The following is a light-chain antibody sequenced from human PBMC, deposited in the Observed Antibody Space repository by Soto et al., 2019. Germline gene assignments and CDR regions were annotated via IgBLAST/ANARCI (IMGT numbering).Light chain of an antibody. CDR1: SSDVGGYNY. CDR3: SSYTSSSTLWV. J-gene: IGLJ3*02. Sequence: QSVLTQPASVSGSPGQSITISCTGTSSDVGGYNYVSWYQQHPGKAPKLMIYEVRNRPSGVSNRFSGSKSGNTASLTISGLQAEDEADYYCSSYTSSSTLWVFGGGTKLTVL. V-gene: IGLV2-14*01. CDR2: EVR.